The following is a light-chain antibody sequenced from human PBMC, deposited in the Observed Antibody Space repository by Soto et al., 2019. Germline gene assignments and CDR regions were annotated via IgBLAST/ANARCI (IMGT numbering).Light chain of an antibody. V-gene: IGKV4-1*01. CDR3: QQYYSTPRT. CDR1: QNVLYSSNNKKY. J-gene: IGKJ1*01. Sequence: DIVMTQSPDSLAVSLGERATINCKSSQNVLYSSNNKKYLAWYQQKPGQHPNLLIYWSSTRESGVPDRFSGSGSGTDFTLTVSSLQAEDVAVYYCQQYYSTPRTFGQGTKVEIK. CDR2: WSS.